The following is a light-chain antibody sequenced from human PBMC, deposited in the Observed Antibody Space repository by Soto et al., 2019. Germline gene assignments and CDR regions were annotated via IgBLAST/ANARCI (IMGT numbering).Light chain of an antibody. Sequence: IQLTQSPSSLSASVGDRVTITCRASHSISGWLAWYQQKPGKAPNLLIYKASTLQSGVPSRFSGSGSGTEFTLTISSLQPDDFATYYCQQYNSYSFGQGTKVDIK. CDR3: QQYNSYS. CDR2: KAS. V-gene: IGKV1-5*03. J-gene: IGKJ1*01. CDR1: HSISGW.